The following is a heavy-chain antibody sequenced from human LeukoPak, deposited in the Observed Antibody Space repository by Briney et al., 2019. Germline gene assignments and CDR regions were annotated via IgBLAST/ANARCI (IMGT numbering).Heavy chain of an antibody. D-gene: IGHD5-18*01. J-gene: IGHJ4*02. CDR1: GYSFTSYW. CDR3: ARLGETASDY. Sequence: GESLKISCKGSGYSFTSYWIAWVRQLPGKGLEWMGMIFSGDSDIRYSPSFEGQVTMSVDKSISTAYLQWSGLKASDTAMYYCARLGETASDYWGQGTLVTVSS. CDR2: IFSGDSDI. V-gene: IGHV5-51*01.